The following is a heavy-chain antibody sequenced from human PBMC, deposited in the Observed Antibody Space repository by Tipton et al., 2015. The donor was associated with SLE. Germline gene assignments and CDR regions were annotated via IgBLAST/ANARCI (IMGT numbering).Heavy chain of an antibody. D-gene: IGHD4-11*01. CDR2: ISSSSTYT. V-gene: IGHV3-11*06. CDR3: ARGLQGYYYGMEV. CDR1: GFTFSDYY. Sequence: SLRLSCAASGFTFSDYYMSWIRQAPGKGLEWVSYISSSSTYTNYADSVKGRFTISRDNAKNSLYLQMNSLRADDTAVYYCARGLQGYYYGMEVWGQGTTVTVSS. J-gene: IGHJ6*02.